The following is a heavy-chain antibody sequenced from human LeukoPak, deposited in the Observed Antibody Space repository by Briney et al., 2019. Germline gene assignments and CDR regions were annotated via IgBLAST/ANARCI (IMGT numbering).Heavy chain of an antibody. Sequence: SQTLSLTCTVSGGSISSGDYYWSWIPQPPGKGLEWIGYMYYSGSPYYIPSLRIRATISVDTSKNQFSLKLSSVTAADTAVYYCARPYYYDSRIDPWGQGTLVTVSS. D-gene: IGHD3-22*01. CDR2: MYYSGSP. V-gene: IGHV4-30-4*01. J-gene: IGHJ5*02. CDR3: ARPYYYDSRIDP. CDR1: GGSISSGDYY.